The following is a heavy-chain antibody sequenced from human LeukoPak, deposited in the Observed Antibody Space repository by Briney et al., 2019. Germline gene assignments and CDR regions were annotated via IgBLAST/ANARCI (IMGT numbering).Heavy chain of an antibody. Sequence: GGSLRLSCAASGFTFNNYLMGWVRQAPGKGLVGVSVLFTGGGRTLYADSVKGRFTISGDTSRTTLYLQMNGLRAEDTAVYYCAKECDYSPGHKFDLWGQGPLVTVSS. J-gene: IGHJ4*02. CDR3: AKECDYSPGHKFDL. CDR1: GFTFNNYL. D-gene: IGHD3-10*01. CDR2: LFTGGGRT. V-gene: IGHV3-23*01.